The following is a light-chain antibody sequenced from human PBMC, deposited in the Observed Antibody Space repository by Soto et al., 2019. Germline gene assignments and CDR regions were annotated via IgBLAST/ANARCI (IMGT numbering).Light chain of an antibody. J-gene: IGLJ1*01. CDR3: SSYTTSNTRQIV. CDR1: SSDVGGYNY. CDR2: DVS. Sequence: QSVLTQPASVSGSPGQSITISCTGTSSDVGGYNYVSWYQHHPGKAPKLMIFDVSNRPSGVSNHFSGSKSGNTASLTISGLQPEGEADYYCSSYTTSNTRQIVFGTGTKVTVL. V-gene: IGLV2-14*03.